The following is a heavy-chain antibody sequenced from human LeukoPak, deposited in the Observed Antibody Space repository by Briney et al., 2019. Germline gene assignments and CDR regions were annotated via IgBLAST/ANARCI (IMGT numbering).Heavy chain of an antibody. D-gene: IGHD6-13*01. CDR3: ARFSSSSINY. Sequence: PGGPLRLSCAASGFTFSSYSMNWVRQAPGKGLEWVSSISSSSYIYYADSVKGRFTISRDNAKNSLYLQMSSLRAEDTAVYYCARFSSSSINYWGQGTLVTVSS. V-gene: IGHV3-21*01. CDR2: ISSSSYI. J-gene: IGHJ4*02. CDR1: GFTFSSYS.